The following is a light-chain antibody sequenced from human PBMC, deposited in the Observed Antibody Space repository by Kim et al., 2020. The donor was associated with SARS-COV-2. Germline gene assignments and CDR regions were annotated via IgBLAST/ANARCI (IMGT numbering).Light chain of an antibody. Sequence: EIVMTQSPATLSVSPGERATLSCRASQSVTSSLAWYHQKPGQAPRLVIYGASNRATGIPARFSGSGSGTEFTLTISSLQSEDFGVYYCQQYNHWPRTFGQGTKVDIK. CDR2: GAS. CDR1: QSVTSS. V-gene: IGKV3-15*01. CDR3: QQYNHWPRT. J-gene: IGKJ1*01.